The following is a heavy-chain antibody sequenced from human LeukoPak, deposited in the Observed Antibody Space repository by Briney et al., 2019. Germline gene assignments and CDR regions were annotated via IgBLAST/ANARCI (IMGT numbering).Heavy chain of an antibody. CDR1: GFTFDDYA. D-gene: IGHD3-10*01. J-gene: IGHJ6*03. CDR3: AKDRVVRGPGNYYMDV. Sequence: GGSLRLSCAASGFTFDDYAMHWARQAPGKGLEWVSGISWNSGSIGYADSVKGRFTISRDNAKNSLYLQMNSLRAEDTALYYCAKDRVVRGPGNYYMDVWGKGTTVTISS. CDR2: ISWNSGSI. V-gene: IGHV3-9*01.